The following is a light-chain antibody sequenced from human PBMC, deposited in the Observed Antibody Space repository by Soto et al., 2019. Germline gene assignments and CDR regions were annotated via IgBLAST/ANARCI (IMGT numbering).Light chain of an antibody. V-gene: IGLV2-23*01. J-gene: IGLJ2*01. CDR2: EDT. CDR3: CSYAGSSPL. Sequence: QSALTQPASVSGSPGQSITISCTGTSSDVGSYNLVSWYQQYPGKAPKFMIYEDTKRPSGVSNRFSGSKSGNTASLTISGIQPEDEADYYCCSYAGSSPLFGGGTKVTVL. CDR1: SSDVGSYNL.